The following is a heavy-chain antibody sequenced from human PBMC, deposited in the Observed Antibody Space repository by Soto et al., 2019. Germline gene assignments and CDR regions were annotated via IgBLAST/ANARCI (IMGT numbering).Heavy chain of an antibody. CDR2: ISGSGGST. CDR1: GFTFSSYA. J-gene: IGHJ5*02. CDR3: AKDRKYSNYRGDWFDP. V-gene: IGHV3-23*01. D-gene: IGHD4-4*01. Sequence: GGSLRLSCAASGFTFSSYAMSWVRQAPGKGLEWVSAISGSGGSTYYADSVKGRFTISRDNSKNTLYLQMNSLRAEDTAVYYCAKDRKYSNYRGDWFDPWGQGTLVTVSS.